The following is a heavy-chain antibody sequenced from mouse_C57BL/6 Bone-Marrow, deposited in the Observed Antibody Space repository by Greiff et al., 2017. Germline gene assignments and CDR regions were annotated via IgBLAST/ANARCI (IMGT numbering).Heavy chain of an antibody. CDR2: IYPRSGNT. J-gene: IGHJ4*01. V-gene: IGHV1-81*01. Sequence: VQLQQSGAELARPGASVKLSCKASGYTFTSYGISWVKQRTGQGLEWIGEIYPRSGNTYYNEKFKGKATLTADKSSSTAYMELRSLLSEDSAVYFCARWGYDGYYDYAMDYWGQGTSVTVSS. CDR3: ARWGYDGYYDYAMDY. CDR1: GYTFTSYG. D-gene: IGHD2-3*01.